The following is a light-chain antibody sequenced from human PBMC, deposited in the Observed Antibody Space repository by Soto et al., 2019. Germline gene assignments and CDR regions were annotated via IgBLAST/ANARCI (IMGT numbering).Light chain of an antibody. J-gene: IGKJ1*01. CDR2: AAS. CDR1: QDINNY. Sequence: DIQMTQSPSSLSASVGDRVTITCRASQDINNYLAWYQVQPGKGPKLLIYAASTLQSGVPSWFSGSGSGTDFTLTISSLQPEDVATYFCQKYNSAPRTFGQGTRVEI. V-gene: IGKV1-27*01. CDR3: QKYNSAPRT.